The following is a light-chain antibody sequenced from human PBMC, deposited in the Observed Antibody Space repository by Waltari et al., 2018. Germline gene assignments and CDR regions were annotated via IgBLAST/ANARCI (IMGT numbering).Light chain of an antibody. CDR3: QVWDSSSDHYV. CDR2: DDR. CDR1: NIGSKS. V-gene: IGLV3-21*02. Sequence: SSVLTQPPSVSVAPGQTARITRGGNNIGSKSVHWYQQKPGRAPVLVVYDDRDRPSGIPERFSGSNSGNTATLTISRVEDGDEADYYCQVWDSSSDHYVFGTGTKVTVL. J-gene: IGLJ1*01.